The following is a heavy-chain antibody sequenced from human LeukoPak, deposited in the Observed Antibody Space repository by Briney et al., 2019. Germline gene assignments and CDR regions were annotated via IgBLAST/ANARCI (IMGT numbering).Heavy chain of an antibody. CDR1: GFSFSTYR. CDR2: IDQGGSVR. CDR3: ARDPESSSFDL. Sequence: GGSLRLSCAASGFSFSTYRMSWVRQTPEKGLEFVANIDQGGSVRNYTDSLKGRCTISRDNAKKSLYLEINSLRADDTAVYYCARDPESSSFDLWGRGALVTVSS. V-gene: IGHV3-7*01. D-gene: IGHD6-13*01. J-gene: IGHJ4*02.